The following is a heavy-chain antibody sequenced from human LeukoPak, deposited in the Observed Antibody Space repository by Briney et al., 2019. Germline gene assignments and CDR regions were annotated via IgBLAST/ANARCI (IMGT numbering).Heavy chain of an antibody. V-gene: IGHV3-30*02. D-gene: IGHD4-17*01. CDR1: GFSFSNYG. CDR3: AKADYGDYVPGY. CDR2: IRYDGSNE. J-gene: IGHJ4*02. Sequence: GGSLRLSCAASGFSFSNYGMHCVRQAPGKGLEWVAFIRYDGSNEYYADSVKGRFIIPRDNSKNTLYLQMNSLRAEDTAVYYCAKADYGDYVPGYWGQGTLVTVSS.